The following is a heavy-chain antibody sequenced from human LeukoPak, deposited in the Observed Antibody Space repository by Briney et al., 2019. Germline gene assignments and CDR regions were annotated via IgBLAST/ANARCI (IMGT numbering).Heavy chain of an antibody. V-gene: IGHV3-21*06. CDR2: IATSSDYI. CDR3: ARGRSITILRGVAISDGLDI. Sequence: GGLVTPGGSLRLSCAASGFTFSTYSMNWVRQAPGKGLEWVSSIATSSDYIYYAGSLKGRFTISRDNAKNSLYLHMNSLRPDDTAVYYCARGRSITILRGVAISDGLDIWGQGTKVTVS. J-gene: IGHJ3*02. CDR1: GFTFSTYS. D-gene: IGHD3-10*01.